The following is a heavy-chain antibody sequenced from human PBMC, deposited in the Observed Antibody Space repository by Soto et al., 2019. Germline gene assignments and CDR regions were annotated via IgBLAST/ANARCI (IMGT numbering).Heavy chain of an antibody. D-gene: IGHD6-6*01. CDR2: IYYSGST. CDR3: AYGSSSDLFDY. J-gene: IGHJ4*02. Sequence: TSETLSLTCTVSGGSISSYYWSWIRQPPGKGLEWIGYIYYSGSTNYNPSLKSRVTISVDTSKNQFSLKLSSVTAADTAVYYCAYGSSSDLFDYWGQGTLVTVSS. CDR1: GGSISSYY. V-gene: IGHV4-59*01.